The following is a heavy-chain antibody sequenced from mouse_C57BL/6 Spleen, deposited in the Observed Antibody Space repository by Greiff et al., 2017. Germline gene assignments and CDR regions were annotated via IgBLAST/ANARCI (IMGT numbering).Heavy chain of an antibody. V-gene: IGHV1-64*01. CDR1: GYTFISYW. D-gene: IGHD1-1*02. Sequence: VQLQQPGAEMVKPGASVKLSCKASGYTFISYWMHWVKQRPGPGFEWIGMIDPNSGSNNYNEKFKSKATLTVDKSSSTAYMQLSSLTSEDSAVYYCARYGYDAMDYWGQGTSVTVSS. J-gene: IGHJ4*01. CDR2: IDPNSGSN. CDR3: ARYGYDAMDY.